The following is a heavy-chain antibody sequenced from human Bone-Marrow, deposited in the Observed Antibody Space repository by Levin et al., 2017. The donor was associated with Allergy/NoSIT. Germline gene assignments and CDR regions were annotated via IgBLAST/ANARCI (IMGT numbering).Heavy chain of an antibody. Sequence: SETLSLTCTVSGGSISSYYWSWIRQPPGKGLEWIGYIYYSGSTNYNPSLKSRVTISVDTSKNQFSLKLSSVTAADTAVYYCARVLVRYCSGGSCYPADAFDIWGQGTMVTVSS. J-gene: IGHJ3*02. CDR1: GGSISSYY. V-gene: IGHV4-59*01. CDR3: ARVLVRYCSGGSCYPADAFDI. D-gene: IGHD2-15*01. CDR2: IYYSGST.